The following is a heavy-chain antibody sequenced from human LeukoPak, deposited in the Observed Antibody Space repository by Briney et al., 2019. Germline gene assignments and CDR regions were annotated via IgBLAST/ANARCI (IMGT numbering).Heavy chain of an antibody. V-gene: IGHV1-18*01. D-gene: IGHD3-22*01. CDR1: GYTFTNYG. CDR3: ASLKNSYDSSGYLVTDAFDI. J-gene: IGHJ3*02. Sequence: ASVKVSCKASGYTFTNYGISWVRQAPGQGLEWMGWISAYNGNTNYEQKLQGRVTMTTDTSTSTAYVELRSLRSDDTAVYYCASLKNSYDSSGYLVTDAFDIWGQGTMVTVSS. CDR2: ISAYNGNT.